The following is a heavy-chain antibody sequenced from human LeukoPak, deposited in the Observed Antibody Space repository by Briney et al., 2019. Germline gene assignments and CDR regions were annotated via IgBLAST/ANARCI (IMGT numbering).Heavy chain of an antibody. CDR3: ARDGSSWYLRTTNWFDP. CDR1: GFTFSSYS. J-gene: IGHJ5*02. Sequence: GGSLRLSCAASGFTFSSYSMNWVRQAPGKGLEWVSSISSSSSSYIYYADSVKGRFTISRDNAKNSLYLQMNSLRAEDTAVYYCARDGSSWYLRTTNWFDPWGQGTLVTVSS. D-gene: IGHD6-13*01. CDR2: ISSSSSSYI. V-gene: IGHV3-21*01.